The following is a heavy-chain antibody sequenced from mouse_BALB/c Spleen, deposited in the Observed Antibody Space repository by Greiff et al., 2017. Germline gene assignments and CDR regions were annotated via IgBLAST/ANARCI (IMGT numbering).Heavy chain of an antibody. Sequence: EVKLVESGPGLVKPSQSLSLTCTVTGYSITSDYAWYWIRQLPGNQLEWMGYISYSGSTSYNPSLKSRISITRDTSKNQFFLQLNSVTTEDTATYYCARSPYYYGSSYWYFDVWGAGTTVTVSS. D-gene: IGHD1-1*01. CDR1: GYSITSDYA. J-gene: IGHJ1*01. CDR2: ISYSGST. CDR3: ARSPYYYGSSYWYFDV. V-gene: IGHV3-2*02.